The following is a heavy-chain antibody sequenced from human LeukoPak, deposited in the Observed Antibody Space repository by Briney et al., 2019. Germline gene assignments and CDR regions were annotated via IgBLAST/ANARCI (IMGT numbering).Heavy chain of an antibody. Sequence: GGSLRLSCAASGFTFNSYAMSWVRQAPGKGLEWVSTISGSGDSTYYADSVKGRFTISRDNSKNTLYLQMNSLRAEDTAVYYCARDRQEQHQVGSGNHLDNWFDSWGQGTLVTVSS. V-gene: IGHV3-23*01. CDR2: ISGSGDST. CDR1: GFTFNSYA. D-gene: IGHD1-26*01. CDR3: ARDRQEQHQVGSGNHLDNWFDS. J-gene: IGHJ5*01.